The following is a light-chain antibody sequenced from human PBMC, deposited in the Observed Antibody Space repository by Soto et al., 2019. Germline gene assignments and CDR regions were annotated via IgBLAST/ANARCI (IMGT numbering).Light chain of an antibody. V-gene: IGLV2-8*01. CDR3: SSYAGNNIVYV. CDR1: SNDVGGYNF. CDR2: EVS. Sequence: QSALAQPPSASGSPGQSVTISCAGTSNDVGGYNFVSWYQQHPGKAPKLIIFEVSKRPSGVPDRFSGSKFGNTASLTVSGLQAEDEADYYCSSYAGNNIVYVFGTGTKVTVL. J-gene: IGLJ1*01.